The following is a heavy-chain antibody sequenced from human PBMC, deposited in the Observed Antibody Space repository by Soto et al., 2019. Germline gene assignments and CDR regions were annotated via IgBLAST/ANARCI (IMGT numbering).Heavy chain of an antibody. D-gene: IGHD1-26*01. Sequence: EVQLVESGGGLVQPGGSLRLTCAAYGFTFSIYSMNWVRQAQGKGLEWVSYIMPGSSHICYSDSVTGRFTISRDNAKNSLYLQMNSLRAEDTAVYYCAIEKVGATSVHGFDIWGQGTMVTVSS. V-gene: IGHV3-48*01. CDR3: AIEKVGATSVHGFDI. CDR2: IMPGSSHI. CDR1: GFTFSIYS. J-gene: IGHJ3*02.